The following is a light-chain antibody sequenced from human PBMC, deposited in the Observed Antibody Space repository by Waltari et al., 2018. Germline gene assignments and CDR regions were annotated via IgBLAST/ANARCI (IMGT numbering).Light chain of an antibody. CDR1: QTVLYNFDKMNY. CDR2: WAS. V-gene: IGKV4-1*01. Sequence: DIVMAQSPDSLAVSLGERATITCRSSQTVLYNFDKMNYLAWYQQKPGQPPKLLNYWASTRESGVPDRFIGSGSGTDFSLTISSLEPEDFAVYYCQQRTNWPYTFGQGTKLEIK. CDR3: QQRTNWPYT. J-gene: IGKJ2*01.